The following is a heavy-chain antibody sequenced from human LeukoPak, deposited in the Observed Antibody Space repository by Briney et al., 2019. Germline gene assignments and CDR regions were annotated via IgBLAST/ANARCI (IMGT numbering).Heavy chain of an antibody. CDR2: ITDTGDAT. J-gene: IGHJ4*02. CDR1: GFTFRNFA. Sequence: GGSLRLSCAASGFTFRNFAMARVRQAPGKRLEWVSSITDTGDATGYTESVKGRFTISRDNSKGTVWLQMNSLRAEDTAIYYCAKSDCGSNGCKLYNYWAQGTQVTVSS. D-gene: IGHD2-21*01. V-gene: IGHV3-23*01. CDR3: AKSDCGSNGCKLYNY.